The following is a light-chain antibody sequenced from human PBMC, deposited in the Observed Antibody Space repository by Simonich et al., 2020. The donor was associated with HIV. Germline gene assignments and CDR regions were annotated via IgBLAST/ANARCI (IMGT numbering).Light chain of an antibody. CDR1: QRVLSRSNNKNY. J-gene: IGKJ2*01. Sequence: DIVMTQSPDSLAVSLGERATINCKSSQRVLSRSNNKNYLVWYQQKPGQPPKLLIYWASTRESGVPDRFSGSGSGTDFTLTISSLQAEDVAVYYCQQYYSTPTFGQGTKLEIK. CDR3: QQYYSTPT. V-gene: IGKV4-1*01. CDR2: WAS.